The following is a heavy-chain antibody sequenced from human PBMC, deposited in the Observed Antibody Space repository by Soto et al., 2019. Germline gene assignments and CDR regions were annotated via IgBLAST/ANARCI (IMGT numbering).Heavy chain of an antibody. Sequence: SETLSLTCTVSGGSISSYYWSWIRQAPGKGLEWIGYFSYSGSGNYNPSLKSRVTISGDTSNNQFSLKLSSVTAADTAVYYCARGFGSPYCFDYWGQGTLVTVSS. V-gene: IGHV4-59*01. D-gene: IGHD3-10*01. CDR1: GGSISSYY. CDR2: FSYSGSG. CDR3: ARGFGSPYCFDY. J-gene: IGHJ4*02.